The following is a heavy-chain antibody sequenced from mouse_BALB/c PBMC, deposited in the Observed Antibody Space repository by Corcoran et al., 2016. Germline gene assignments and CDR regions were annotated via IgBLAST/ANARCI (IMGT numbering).Heavy chain of an antibody. V-gene: IGHV14-3*02. D-gene: IGHD4-1*01. CDR1: GFNIKDTQ. J-gene: IGHJ1*01. Sequence: ESQMQQSWTELVKPGASVKLSCTASGFNIKDTQTHGVKQRPEQGMAWIGRIDPANDNTKYDPKFQGKAKITADTSYNTAYLQLSSLTSEDTAVYYCARVWDWYFDVWGAGTTVTVSS. CDR2: IDPANDNT. CDR3: ARVWDWYFDV.